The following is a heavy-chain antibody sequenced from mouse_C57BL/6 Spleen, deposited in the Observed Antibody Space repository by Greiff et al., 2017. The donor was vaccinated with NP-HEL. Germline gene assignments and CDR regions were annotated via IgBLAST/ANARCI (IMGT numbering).Heavy chain of an antibody. Sequence: VQLQQSGPELVKPGASVKISCKASGYTFTDYYMNWVKQSHGKSLEWIGDINPNNGGTSYNQKFKGKATLTVDKSSSTAYMELRSLTSEDSAVYYCARSRYGYDKKDAMDYWGQGTSVTVSS. J-gene: IGHJ4*01. CDR2: INPNNGGT. V-gene: IGHV1-26*01. CDR1: GYTFTDYY. CDR3: ARSRYGYDKKDAMDY. D-gene: IGHD2-2*01.